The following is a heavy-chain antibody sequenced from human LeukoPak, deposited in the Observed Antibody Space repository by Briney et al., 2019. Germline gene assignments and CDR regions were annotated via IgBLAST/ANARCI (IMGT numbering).Heavy chain of an antibody. D-gene: IGHD3-22*01. V-gene: IGHV4-39*01. CDR1: GGSISSSSYY. CDR2: IYYSGST. CDR3: ARQERGYYYDSSGYSDY. Sequence: SETLSLTCTVSGGSISSSSYYWGWIRQPPGKGLEWIGSIYYSGSTYYNPSLKSRVTISVDTSKNQFSLKLSSVTAADTAVFYCARQERGYYYDSSGYSDYWGQGTLVTVSS. J-gene: IGHJ4*02.